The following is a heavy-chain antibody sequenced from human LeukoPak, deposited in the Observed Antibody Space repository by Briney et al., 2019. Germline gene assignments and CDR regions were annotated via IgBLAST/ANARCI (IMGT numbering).Heavy chain of an antibody. Sequence: ASVKVSCRASGYTFTAYYMHWVRQAPGQGLEWMGWINPNSGGTKYAQKLEGRVTMTRDTSISTAYMELRRLKSDDTAVYYCVRDHAFDIWGQGKMVTVSS. CDR2: INPNSGGT. V-gene: IGHV1-2*02. CDR1: GYTFTAYY. J-gene: IGHJ3*02. CDR3: VRDHAFDI.